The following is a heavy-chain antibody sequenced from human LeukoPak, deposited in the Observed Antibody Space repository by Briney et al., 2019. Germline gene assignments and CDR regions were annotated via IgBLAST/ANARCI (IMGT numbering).Heavy chain of an antibody. J-gene: IGHJ5*02. CDR2: INHSGST. CDR3: ARGMRAVAGPRGWFDP. Sequence: TSETLSLTCAVYGGSFSGYYWSWIGQPPGKGLEWIGEINHSGSTNYSPSLKSRVTISVDTSKNQFSLKLSSVTAADTAVYYCARGMRAVAGPRGWFDPWGQGTLVTVSS. D-gene: IGHD6-19*01. CDR1: GGSFSGYY. V-gene: IGHV4-34*01.